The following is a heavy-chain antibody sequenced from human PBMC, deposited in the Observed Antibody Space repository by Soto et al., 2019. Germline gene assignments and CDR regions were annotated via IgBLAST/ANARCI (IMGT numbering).Heavy chain of an antibody. CDR3: ARGTEYNWNDDAFDI. Sequence: GASVKVSCKASGYTFTSYGISWVRQAPGQGLEWMGWINPNSGGTNYAQKFQGRDTMTRDTSISTAYMELSRLRSDDTAVYYCARGTEYNWNDDAFDIWGQGTMVA. J-gene: IGHJ3*02. D-gene: IGHD1-1*01. CDR1: GYTFTSYG. CDR2: INPNSGGT. V-gene: IGHV1-2*02.